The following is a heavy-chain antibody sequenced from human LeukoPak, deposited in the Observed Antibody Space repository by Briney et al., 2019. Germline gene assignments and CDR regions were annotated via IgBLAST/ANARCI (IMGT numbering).Heavy chain of an antibody. CDR2: INPNSGNT. D-gene: IGHD2-2*01. CDR3: ARNGYQYGQNDY. V-gene: IGHV1-2*02. Sequence: GASVKVSCKASGYTFSGYYFLWVRQAPGQGLEWIGWINPNSGNTNYAQKFQGRVTLTRDTSISTAYMELSGLRSDDTAVYYCARNGYQYGQNDYWGQGTLVTVSS. CDR1: GYTFSGYY. J-gene: IGHJ4*02.